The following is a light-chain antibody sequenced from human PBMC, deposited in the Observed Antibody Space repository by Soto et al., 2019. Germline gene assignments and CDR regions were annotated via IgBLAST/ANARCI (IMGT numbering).Light chain of an antibody. V-gene: IGKV1-12*01. Sequence: DIQMTQSPSSVSASVGDRVTITCRASQSISSWLAWCQQKAGKAPKAFIYGASSLQSGVPSRFSGSGSGRDFTLTISSLQPEDFATYYCHQANSLGMYTFGQGTKLEIK. CDR3: HQANSLGMYT. CDR2: GAS. CDR1: QSISSW. J-gene: IGKJ2*01.